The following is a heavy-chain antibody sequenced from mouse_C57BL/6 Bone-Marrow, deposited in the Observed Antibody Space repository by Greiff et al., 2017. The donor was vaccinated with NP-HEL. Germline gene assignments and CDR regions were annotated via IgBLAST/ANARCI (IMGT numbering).Heavy chain of an antibody. CDR2: ISYDGSN. CDR3: ARYDYDEGD. CDR1: GYSITSGYY. V-gene: IGHV3-6*01. D-gene: IGHD2-4*01. Sequence: DVKLQESGPGLVKPSQSLSLTCSVTGYSITSGYYWNWIRQFPGNKLEWMGYISYDGSNNYNPSLKNRISITRDTSKNQFFLKLNSVTTEDTATYYCARYDYDEGDWGQGTLVTVSA. J-gene: IGHJ3*01.